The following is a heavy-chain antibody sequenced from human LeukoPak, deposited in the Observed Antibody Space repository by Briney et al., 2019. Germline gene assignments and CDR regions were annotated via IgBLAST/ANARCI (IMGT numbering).Heavy chain of an antibody. D-gene: IGHD3-22*01. CDR1: GGSISSGGYY. J-gene: IGHJ6*03. CDR3: AILPSYYYDSSGYRADYYMDV. CDR2: IYYSGST. V-gene: IGHV4-31*03. Sequence: SQTLSLTCTVSGGSISSGGYYWSWIRQHPGKGLEWIGYIYYSGSTYYNPSLKSRVTISVDTSKNQLSLKLSSVTAADTAVYYCAILPSYYYDSSGYRADYYMDVWGKGTTVTVSS.